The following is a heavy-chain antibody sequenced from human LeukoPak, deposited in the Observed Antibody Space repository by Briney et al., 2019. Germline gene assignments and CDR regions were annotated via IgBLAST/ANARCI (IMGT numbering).Heavy chain of an antibody. J-gene: IGHJ4*02. CDR2: IYPGDSDT. CDR1: GYSFTSYW. CDR3: AREGEYSGYDFYY. Sequence: GGALEISLKGSGYSFTSYWIGWGRPVPGKGVEGRGIIYPGDSDTRYSPSFQGQVTISADKSISTAYLQWSSLKASDTAMYYCAREGEYSGYDFYYWGQGTLVTVSS. D-gene: IGHD5-12*01. V-gene: IGHV5-51*01.